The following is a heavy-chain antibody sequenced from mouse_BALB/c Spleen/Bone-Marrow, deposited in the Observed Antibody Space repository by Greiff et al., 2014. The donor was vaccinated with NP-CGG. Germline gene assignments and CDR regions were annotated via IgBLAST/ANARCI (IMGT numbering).Heavy chain of an antibody. CDR3: ARDHYGSSYDY. J-gene: IGHJ2*01. V-gene: IGHV1-82*01. CDR2: IYPGDGDT. Sequence: VQLVESGPELVKPGASVKISCKASGYAFSSSWMNWVKQRPGQGLEWIGRIYPGDGDTNYNGKFKGKATLTADKSSSTAYMQLSSLTSVDSAVYFCARDHYGSSYDYWGQGTTLTVSS. D-gene: IGHD1-1*01. CDR1: GYAFSSSW.